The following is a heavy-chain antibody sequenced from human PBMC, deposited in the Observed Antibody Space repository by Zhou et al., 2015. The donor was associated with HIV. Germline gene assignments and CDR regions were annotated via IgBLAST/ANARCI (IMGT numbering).Heavy chain of an antibody. Sequence: QVQLVQSGAEVRKPGASVKVSCKTSGYTFMNYDINWVRQATGQGLEWMGWMNPKSGNTGYARKFQGRVTMTRNTSISTAXMELSSLRSEDTAVYYCASDLIGYCSSTSCYNGYYWGQGTLVTVSS. CDR2: MNPKSGNT. J-gene: IGHJ4*02. CDR3: ASDLIGYCSSTSCYNGYY. V-gene: IGHV1-8*01. D-gene: IGHD2-2*02. CDR1: GYTFMNYD.